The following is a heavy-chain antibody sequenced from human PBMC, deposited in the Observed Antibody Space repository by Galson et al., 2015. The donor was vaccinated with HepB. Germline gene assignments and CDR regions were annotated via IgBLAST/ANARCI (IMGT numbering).Heavy chain of an antibody. D-gene: IGHD2-15*01. J-gene: IGHJ4*02. CDR2: INPKDGGT. Sequence: SVKVSCKASGYGFIDYYIYWVRRAPGQGLEWMGWINPKDGGTNYAQKFQGRVTLSRDTSINTAYMELTRLRSDDTGLYYCARETYSNYYFDSWGQGTLVTVSS. CDR3: ARETYSNYYFDS. V-gene: IGHV1-2*02. CDR1: GYGFIDYY.